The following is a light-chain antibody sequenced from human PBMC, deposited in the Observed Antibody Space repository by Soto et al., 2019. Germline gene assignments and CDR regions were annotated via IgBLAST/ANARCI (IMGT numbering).Light chain of an antibody. CDR3: AAWDDSLNGPV. CDR2: YDD. J-gene: IGLJ2*01. Sequence: QSVLTQPPSVSEAPRQRVTISCSGSSSNIGNNAVNWYQQLPGKAPNLLIYYDDLLPSGVSDRFSGSKSGTSASLAISGLQSADEADYYCAAWDDSLNGPVFGGGTKLTVL. V-gene: IGLV1-36*01. CDR1: SSNIGNNA.